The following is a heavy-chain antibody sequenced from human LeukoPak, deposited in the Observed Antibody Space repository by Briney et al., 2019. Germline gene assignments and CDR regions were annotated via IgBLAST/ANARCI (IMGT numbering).Heavy chain of an antibody. V-gene: IGHV1-2*02. D-gene: IGHD1-7*01. Sequence: ASVKVSCKASGYTFTGYYMHWVRQAPGQGLEWMGWINPNSGGTNYAQKFQGRVTMTRNTSISTAYMELSSLRSEDTAVYYCARGGGHYNWNYWFDPWGQGTLVTVSS. CDR1: GYTFTGYY. CDR3: ARGGGHYNWNYWFDP. J-gene: IGHJ5*02. CDR2: INPNSGGT.